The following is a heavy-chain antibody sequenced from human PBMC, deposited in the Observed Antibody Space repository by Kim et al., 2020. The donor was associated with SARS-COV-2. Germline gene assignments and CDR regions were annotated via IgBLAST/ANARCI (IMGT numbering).Heavy chain of an antibody. D-gene: IGHD3-10*01. CDR2: INPNSGVT. CDR3: VRGALSFTMVRGAGFDP. CDR1: GYTFTDYY. J-gene: IGHJ5*02. V-gene: IGHV1-2*02. Sequence: ASVKVSCKASGYTFTDYYIHWVRQAPGQGREWMGWINPNSGVTKYAQKFQGRVSMTRDTSISTAYMDLTSLRSDDTAVYSGVRGALSFTMVRGAGFDPWG.